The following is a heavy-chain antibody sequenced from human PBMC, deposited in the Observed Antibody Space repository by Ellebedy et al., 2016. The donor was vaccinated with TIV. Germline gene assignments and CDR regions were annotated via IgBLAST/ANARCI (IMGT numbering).Heavy chain of an antibody. Sequence: GESLKISXAASGFTFSSYAMSWVRQAPGKGLEWVSAISGSGGSTYYADSVKGRFTISRDNSKNTLYLQMNSLRAEDTAVYYCSLRWGSGWYVLGAFDIWGQGTMVTVSS. CDR2: ISGSGGST. CDR1: GFTFSSYA. V-gene: IGHV3-23*01. D-gene: IGHD6-19*01. CDR3: SLRWGSGWYVLGAFDI. J-gene: IGHJ3*02.